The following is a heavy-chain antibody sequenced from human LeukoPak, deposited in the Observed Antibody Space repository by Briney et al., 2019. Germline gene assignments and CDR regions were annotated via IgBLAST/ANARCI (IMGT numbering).Heavy chain of an antibody. V-gene: IGHV3-30*02. CDR1: GFTFNSYG. J-gene: IGHJ6*03. Sequence: GGSLRLSCAASGFTFNSYGIHWVRQAPGKGLEWVAFIRFDGSNNYYADSVKGRFTISRDNSKNTLYLQMNSLRAEDTAVYYCAKDGGGYYPYYYYYMDVWGKGTTVTVSS. CDR2: IRFDGSNN. D-gene: IGHD3-22*01. CDR3: AKDGGGYYPYYYYYMDV.